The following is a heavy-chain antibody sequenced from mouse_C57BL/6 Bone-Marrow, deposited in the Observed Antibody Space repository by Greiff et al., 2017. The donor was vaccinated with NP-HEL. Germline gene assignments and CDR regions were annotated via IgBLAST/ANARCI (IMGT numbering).Heavy chain of an antibody. Sequence: EVHLVESGGGLVKPGGSLKLSCAASGFTFSDYGMHRVRQAPEKGLEWVAYISSGSSTIYYADTVKGRFTISRDNAKNTLFLQMTSLRSEDTAMYYCARVPVWGQGTSVTVSS. V-gene: IGHV5-17*01. J-gene: IGHJ4*01. CDR2: ISSGSSTI. CDR3: ARVPV. CDR1: GFTFSDYG.